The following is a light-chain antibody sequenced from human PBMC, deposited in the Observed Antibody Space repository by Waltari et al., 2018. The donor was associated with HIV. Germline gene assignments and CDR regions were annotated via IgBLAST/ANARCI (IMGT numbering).Light chain of an antibody. J-gene: IGLJ3*02. V-gene: IGLV1-44*01. Sequence: QSVLTQPPSASGTPGPRVTISCSGSSSNIGSDTVNWYQQLQGTAPKLLIYFNNQRPSGVPDRFSGSKSGTSASLAISGLQSEDEADYYCAAWDDTLDGWVFGGGTKLTVL. CDR3: AAWDDTLDGWV. CDR2: FNN. CDR1: SSNIGSDT.